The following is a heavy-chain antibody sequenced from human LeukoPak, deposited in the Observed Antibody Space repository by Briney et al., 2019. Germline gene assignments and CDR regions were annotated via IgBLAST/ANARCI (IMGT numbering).Heavy chain of an antibody. V-gene: IGHV1-69*06. D-gene: IGHD6-19*01. Sequence: SVKVSCKASGGTFSSYAISWVRQAPGQGLEWMGGIIPIFGTANYAQKFQGRVTITADKSTSTAYMELSSLRSEDTAVYYCASFSSGWSPTRFDPWGQGTLVTVSS. CDR2: IIPIFGTA. CDR1: GGTFSSYA. J-gene: IGHJ5*02. CDR3: ASFSSGWSPTRFDP.